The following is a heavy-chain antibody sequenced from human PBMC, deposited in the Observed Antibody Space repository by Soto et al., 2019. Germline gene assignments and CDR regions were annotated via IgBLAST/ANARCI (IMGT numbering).Heavy chain of an antibody. CDR1: GGSISSYD. J-gene: IGHJ5*02. V-gene: IGHV4-59*12. CDR3: ARSRRITIFGVVITVFGPASNWFDP. Sequence: SETLSLTCTVSGGSISSYDWSWIRQPPGKGLEWIGYIYYSGSTNYNPSLKSRVTISVDTSKNQFSLKLSSVTAADTAVYYCARSRRITIFGVVITVFGPASNWFDPWGQGTLVTVSS. D-gene: IGHD3-3*01. CDR2: IYYSGST.